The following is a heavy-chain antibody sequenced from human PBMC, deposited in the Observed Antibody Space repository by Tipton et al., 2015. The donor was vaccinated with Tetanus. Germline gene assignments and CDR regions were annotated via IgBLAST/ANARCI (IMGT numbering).Heavy chain of an antibody. CDR1: GGSVSRSSHY. V-gene: IGHV4-61*01. CDR3: ARANNDYPKKGPFDH. Sequence: TLSLTCTVSGGSVSRSSHYWTWIRQPPGKELEWVGYVYHSGSTNYHPSLKSRVTISVDTSKNQFSLNLRSVITADTAVYYCARANNDYPKKGPFDHWGQGILVTVSS. D-gene: IGHD5-12*01. CDR2: VYHSGST. J-gene: IGHJ4*02.